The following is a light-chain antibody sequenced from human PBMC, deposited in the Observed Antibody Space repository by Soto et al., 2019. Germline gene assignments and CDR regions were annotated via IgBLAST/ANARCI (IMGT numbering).Light chain of an antibody. V-gene: IGLV3-21*02. CDR2: NDD. Sequence: SYELTQPPSVSVAPGQTATITCGGDNIGNINVHWYQQRPGQAPILVVYNDDDRPSGIPARFSGSNFGNTATLTISRVEAGDEADYYCQVWHRRSDHYVFGTGTKVTVL. CDR3: QVWHRRSDHYV. CDR1: NIGNIN. J-gene: IGLJ1*01.